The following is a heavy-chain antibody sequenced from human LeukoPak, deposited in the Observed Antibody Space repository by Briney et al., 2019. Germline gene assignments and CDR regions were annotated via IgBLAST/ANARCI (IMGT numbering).Heavy chain of an antibody. CDR1: GFAVSSNY. D-gene: IGHD3-3*01. J-gene: IGHJ4*02. V-gene: IGHV3-66*02. Sequence: GGSLRLSCAASGFAVSSNYMSWVRQAPGKGLEWVSVIYSGGNTYYADSVKGRFTISRDNFKNTLYLQMNSLRPGDTAVYYCARGFLEWLLFGSGSYSLDYWGQGTLVTVSS. CDR3: ARGFLEWLLFGSGSYSLDY. CDR2: IYSGGNT.